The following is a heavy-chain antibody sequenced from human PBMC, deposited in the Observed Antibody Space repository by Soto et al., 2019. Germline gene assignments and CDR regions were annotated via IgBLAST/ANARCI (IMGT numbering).Heavy chain of an antibody. CDR2: IYYSGST. CDR1: GGSLRRSDYY. J-gene: IGHJ4*02. D-gene: IGHD7-27*01. V-gene: IGHV4-31*03. CDR3: ARLESVTRSLGYFDY. Sequence: SETLSLTCTVSGGSLRRSDYYWSWVRQLPGRGLEWIGYIYYSGSTFYSPSLMSRLAISVDTSRNQFSLSLTSVTAADTAVYYCARLESVTRSLGYFDYWGQGIRVTVSS.